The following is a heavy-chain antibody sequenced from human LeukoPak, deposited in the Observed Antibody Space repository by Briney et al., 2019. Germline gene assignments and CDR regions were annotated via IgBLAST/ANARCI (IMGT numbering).Heavy chain of an antibody. Sequence: GGSLRLPCAASGFTFSSYAMSWVRQAPGKGLEWVSAISGSGGSTYYADSVKGRFTISRDNSKNTLYLQMNSLRAEDTAVYYCAKAYSGSLTQHWGQGTLVTVSS. D-gene: IGHD1-26*01. J-gene: IGHJ1*01. CDR3: AKAYSGSLTQH. CDR1: GFTFSSYA. V-gene: IGHV3-23*01. CDR2: ISGSGGST.